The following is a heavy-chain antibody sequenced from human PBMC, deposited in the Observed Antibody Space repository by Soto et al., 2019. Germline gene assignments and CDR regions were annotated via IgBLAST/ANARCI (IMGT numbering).Heavy chain of an antibody. D-gene: IGHD3-22*01. CDR2: FYYTGSI. Sequence: QVQLQESGPGLVKPSETLSLTCTVSGGSVSSGNYYWSRIRQPPGKGLEWIGYFYYTGSINYNPSFKSRVTIFIDASKNQFSLRLSSVTAADMAVYYCARSMFYSDDSNYSPFEYWGQGTLVTASS. V-gene: IGHV4-61*01. J-gene: IGHJ4*02. CDR3: ARSMFYSDDSNYSPFEY. CDR1: GGSVSSGNYY.